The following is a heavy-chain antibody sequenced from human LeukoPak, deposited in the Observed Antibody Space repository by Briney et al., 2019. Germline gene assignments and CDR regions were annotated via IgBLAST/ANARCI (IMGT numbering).Heavy chain of an antibody. CDR3: ARGRRTTVHFDY. Sequence: GGSLGLSCAASGFTFSSYSMNWVRQAPGKGLEWVSSISSSSSYIYYADSVKGRFTISRDNAKNSLYLQMNGLRAEDTAVYYCARGRRTTVHFDYWGQGTLVTVSS. CDR1: GFTFSSYS. J-gene: IGHJ4*02. CDR2: ISSSSSYI. D-gene: IGHD4-17*01. V-gene: IGHV3-21*01.